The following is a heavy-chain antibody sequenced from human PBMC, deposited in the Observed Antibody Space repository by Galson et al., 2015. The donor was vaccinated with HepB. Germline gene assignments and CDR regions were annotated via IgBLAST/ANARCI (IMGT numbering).Heavy chain of an antibody. J-gene: IGHJ4*02. CDR2: VSAYGGNT. D-gene: IGHD4/OR15-4a*01. CDR3: ARDRDYRFDY. CDR1: GYTFTING. V-gene: IGHV1-18*04. Sequence: SVKVSCKASGYTFTINGISWVRQXPRHGLEWLGWVSAYGGNTKYAQKYQGRITMTRDTSKSTAYMEMRSLRSDDTAVYYCARDRDYRFDYWGQGTLVTVSX.